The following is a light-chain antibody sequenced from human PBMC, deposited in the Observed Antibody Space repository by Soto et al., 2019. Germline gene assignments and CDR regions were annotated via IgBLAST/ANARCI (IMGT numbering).Light chain of an antibody. V-gene: IGKV3-20*01. CDR1: QSVSSTL. CDR3: QHYGDSSWT. CDR2: GVS. J-gene: IGKJ1*01. Sequence: ELVLTQSPVALSLSSGERATLSCRASQSVSSTLLTWYQQKPGQAPRLLIYGVSSRATGIPDRFSGSGSGTVFTLTISRVEPEDFAVYFCQHYGDSSWTFGQGSRVEIK.